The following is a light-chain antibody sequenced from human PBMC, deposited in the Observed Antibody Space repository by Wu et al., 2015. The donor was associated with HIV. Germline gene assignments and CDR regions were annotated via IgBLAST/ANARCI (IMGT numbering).Light chain of an antibody. CDR1: QSVTDN. CDR3: QQYNDWPPYT. V-gene: IGKV3-15*01. J-gene: IGKJ2*01. Sequence: EIVMTQSPATLSVSPGEGATLSCRASQSVTDNLAWYQQKPGQAPRLLIFGASTRATGVPARFSGSRSGTAFTLTISSLQSEDFAVYYCQQYNDWPPYTFGQGTKLEI. CDR2: GAS.